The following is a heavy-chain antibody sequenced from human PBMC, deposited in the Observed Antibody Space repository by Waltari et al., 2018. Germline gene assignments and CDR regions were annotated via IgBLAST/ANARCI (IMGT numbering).Heavy chain of an antibody. CDR1: GGTFSSYA. V-gene: IGHV1-69*05. Sequence: QVQLVQSGAEVKKPGSSVKVSCKASGGTFSSYAISWVRQAPGQGLEWMGGIIPIFGTANYAQKFQGRVTITTDESTSTAYMELSSLRSEDTAVYYCARTHYYDSSGYEIYDAFDIWGQGTMVTVSS. CDR3: ARTHYYDSSGYEIYDAFDI. J-gene: IGHJ3*02. D-gene: IGHD3-22*01. CDR2: IIPIFGTA.